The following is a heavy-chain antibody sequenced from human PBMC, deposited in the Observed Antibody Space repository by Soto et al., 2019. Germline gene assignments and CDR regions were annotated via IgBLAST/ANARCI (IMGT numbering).Heavy chain of an antibody. V-gene: IGHV4-59*08. Sequence: SETLSLTCTVSGGSISSYYWSWIRQPPGKGLEWIGYIYYSGSTNYNPSLKSRVTISVDTSKNQFSLKLSSVTAADTAVYYCARQRSGYSSSWFLFWRAFDIWGQGTMVTVSS. CDR3: ARQRSGYSSSWFLFWRAFDI. J-gene: IGHJ3*02. D-gene: IGHD6-13*01. CDR1: GGSISSYY. CDR2: IYYSGST.